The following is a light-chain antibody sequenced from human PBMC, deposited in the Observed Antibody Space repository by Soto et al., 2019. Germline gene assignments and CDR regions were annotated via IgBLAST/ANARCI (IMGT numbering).Light chain of an antibody. CDR3: HQYGTAPLT. J-gene: IGKJ3*01. CDR2: GAS. CDR1: QSVAANS. Sequence: EVVLTQSPGTVSLSPGESATLSCRASQSVAANSLAWYQQKRGQAPRLLIYGASSRATGIPDRFSGSGSGTDFTLTISRLEPEDFSVYYCHQYGTAPLTFGPGTKVDIK. V-gene: IGKV3-20*01.